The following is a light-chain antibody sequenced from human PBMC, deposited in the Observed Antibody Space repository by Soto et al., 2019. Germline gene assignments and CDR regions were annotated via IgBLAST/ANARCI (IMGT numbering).Light chain of an antibody. Sequence: QSALTQPASVSASPTQAITISCTGTSSDVGTFNLVSWYQHRPGEAPILIIYEGTKRPSGISNRFSGSKSGNTASLTISGLQPEDEGDYYCCSYSGQNTLIFGGGTQLPS. V-gene: IGLV2-23*01. CDR3: CSYSGQNTLI. CDR2: EGT. J-gene: IGLJ2*01. CDR1: SSDVGTFNL.